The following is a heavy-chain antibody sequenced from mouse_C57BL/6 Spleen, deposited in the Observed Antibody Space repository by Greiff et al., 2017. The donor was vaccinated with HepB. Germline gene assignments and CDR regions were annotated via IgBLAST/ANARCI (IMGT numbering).Heavy chain of an antibody. D-gene: IGHD6-2*01. CDR3: ARKESLDY. V-gene: IGHV1-69*01. Sequence: QVQLQQPGAELVMPGASVKLSCKASGYTFTSYWMHWVKQRPGQGLEWIGEIDPSDSYTNYNQKFKGKSTLTVDKSSSTAYMQLSSLTSEDSAVYDCARKESLDYWGQGTTLTVSS. CDR2: IDPSDSYT. CDR1: GYTFTSYW. J-gene: IGHJ2*01.